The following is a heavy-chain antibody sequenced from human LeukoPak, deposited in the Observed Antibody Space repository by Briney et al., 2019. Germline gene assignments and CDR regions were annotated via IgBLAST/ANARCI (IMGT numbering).Heavy chain of an antibody. J-gene: IGHJ4*02. CDR2: FDPEDGET. Sequence: ASVNVSCKVSVYTLTELSMHWVRQAPGKGLEWMGGFDPEDGETIYAQKFQGRVTMTEDTSTDTAYMELSSLRSEDTAVYYCATVTSAKIEDWGQGTLVTVSS. V-gene: IGHV1-24*01. CDR1: VYTLTELS. D-gene: IGHD2/OR15-2a*01. CDR3: ATVTSAKIED.